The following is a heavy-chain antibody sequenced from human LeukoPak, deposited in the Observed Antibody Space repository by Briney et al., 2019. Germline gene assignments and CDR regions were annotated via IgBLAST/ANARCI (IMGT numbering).Heavy chain of an antibody. Sequence: ASVKVSCKASGYTFTSYGISWVRQAPGQGLEWMGWISAYNGNTNYAQKLQGRVTMTTDTSTSTAYMELRRLRSDDTAVYYCARDPLQYQLTHNWFDRWGQGNLVTVSS. CDR2: ISAYNGNT. J-gene: IGHJ5*02. D-gene: IGHD2-2*01. V-gene: IGHV1-18*04. CDR1: GYTFTSYG. CDR3: ARDPLQYQLTHNWFDR.